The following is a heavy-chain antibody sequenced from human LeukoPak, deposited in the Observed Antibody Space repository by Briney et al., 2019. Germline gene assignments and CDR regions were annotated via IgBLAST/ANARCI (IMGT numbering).Heavy chain of an antibody. CDR3: ARDRGGDRMGDY. CDR1: GYTFTGYY. V-gene: IGHV1-2*06. J-gene: IGHJ4*02. Sequence: ASVKVSCKASGYTFTGYYMHWMRQAPGQGLEWMGRINPNSGGTNYAQKFQGRVTMTRDTSISTAYMELSRLRSDDTAVYYCARDRGGDRMGDYWGQGTLVTVSS. D-gene: IGHD2-21*02. CDR2: INPNSGGT.